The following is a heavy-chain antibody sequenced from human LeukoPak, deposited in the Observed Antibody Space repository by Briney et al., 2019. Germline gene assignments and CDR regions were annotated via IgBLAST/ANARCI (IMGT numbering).Heavy chain of an antibody. V-gene: IGHV4-31*03. CDR1: GGSISSGGYY. CDR2: IYYSGST. Sequence: SETLSLTCTVSGGSISSGGYYWSWIRQHPGKGLEWIGYIYYSGSTYYNPSLKSRVTISVDTSENQFSLKLSSVTAADTAVYYCARYRESNYVPNFDYWGQGTLVTVSS. J-gene: IGHJ4*02. CDR3: ARYRESNYVPNFDY. D-gene: IGHD4-11*01.